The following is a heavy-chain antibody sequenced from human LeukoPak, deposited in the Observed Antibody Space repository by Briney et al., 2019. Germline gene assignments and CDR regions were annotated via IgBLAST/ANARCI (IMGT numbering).Heavy chain of an antibody. D-gene: IGHD3-10*01. CDR1: GFIFGDYA. V-gene: IGHV3-9*01. Sequence: GGSLRLSCAASGFIFGDYAMHWVRQAPGKGLEWVPGISWNGGSIGYADSVKGRFTISRDNAKNSLYLQMNSLRAEDTALYYCAKGVQYGRFDPWGQGTLVTVSS. CDR3: AKGVQYGRFDP. J-gene: IGHJ5*02. CDR2: ISWNGGSI.